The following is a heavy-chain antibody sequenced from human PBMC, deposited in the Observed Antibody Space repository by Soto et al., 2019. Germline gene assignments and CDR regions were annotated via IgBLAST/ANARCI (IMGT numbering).Heavy chain of an antibody. CDR3: ARGQTYYYDSSGYKAGNWFDP. Sequence: SETLSLTCTVSGGSISSYYCSWMRQPPGKGREWIGYIYYSGSTNYNPSLKSRVTISVDTSKNQFSLKLSSVTAADTAVYYCARGQTYYYDSSGYKAGNWFDPWGQGTLVTVSS. CDR1: GGSISSYY. J-gene: IGHJ5*02. CDR2: IYYSGST. V-gene: IGHV4-59*01. D-gene: IGHD3-22*01.